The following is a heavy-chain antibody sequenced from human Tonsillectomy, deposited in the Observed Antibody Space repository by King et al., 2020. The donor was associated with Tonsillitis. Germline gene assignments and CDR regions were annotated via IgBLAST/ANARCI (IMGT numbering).Heavy chain of an antibody. D-gene: IGHD2/OR15-2a*01. V-gene: IGHV3-30-3*01. CDR2: ISYDGSNK. CDR1: GFTFSSYA. CDR3: SGDSSIALRGWFDP. J-gene: IGHJ5*02. Sequence: QLVQSGGGVVQPGRSLRLSCAASGFTFSSYAMHWVRQAPGKGLEWVAVISYDGSNKYYADSVKGRFTISRDNSKNTLYLQMNSLRAEDTAVYYCSGDSSIALRGWFDPWGQGTLVTVSS.